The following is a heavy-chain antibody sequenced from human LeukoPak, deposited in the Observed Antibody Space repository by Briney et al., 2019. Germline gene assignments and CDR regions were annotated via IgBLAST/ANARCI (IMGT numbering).Heavy chain of an antibody. CDR3: ARDHYYDILTGYYPPLYYGMDV. CDR2: IGAYNGNT. V-gene: IGHV1-18*04. CDR1: GYTFTSYG. D-gene: IGHD3-9*01. Sequence: ASVKVSCKASGYTFTSYGISWVRQAPGQGLEWMGWIGAYNGNTNYAQKLQGRVTMTTDTSTSTAYMELRSLSSDDTAVYYCARDHYYDILTGYYPPLYYGMDVWGKGTTVTVSS. J-gene: IGHJ6*04.